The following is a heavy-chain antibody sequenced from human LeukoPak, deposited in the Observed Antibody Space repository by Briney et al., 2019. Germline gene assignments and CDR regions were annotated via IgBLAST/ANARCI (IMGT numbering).Heavy chain of an antibody. V-gene: IGHV1-18*01. J-gene: IGHJ4*02. Sequence: ASVKVSCKASGYTFTSYGISWVRQAPGQGLEWMGWISAYNGNTNYAQKLQGRVTMTRDTSISTAYMELSRLRSDDTAVYYCARDMDSGPDFFDYWGLGTLVTVSS. D-gene: IGHD1-26*01. CDR1: GYTFTSYG. CDR3: ARDMDSGPDFFDY. CDR2: ISAYNGNT.